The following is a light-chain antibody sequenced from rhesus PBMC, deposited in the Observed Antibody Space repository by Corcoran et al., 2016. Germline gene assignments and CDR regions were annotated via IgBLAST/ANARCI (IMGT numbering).Light chain of an antibody. CDR2: AAS. Sequence: DIQMTQSPSSLSASVGDRVTITCRASQGISTYLNWYQQKPGKAPKRLIYAASILESGVPSRLSGSGSGTDFTLTISSLQPEDFATYYCLQYNSDPFTFGPGTKLDIK. V-gene: IGKV1-43*02. CDR3: LQYNSDPFT. CDR1: QGISTY. J-gene: IGKJ3*01.